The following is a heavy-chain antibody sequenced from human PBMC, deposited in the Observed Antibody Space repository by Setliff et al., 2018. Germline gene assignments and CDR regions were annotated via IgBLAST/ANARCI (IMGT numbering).Heavy chain of an antibody. V-gene: IGHV1-18*01. J-gene: IGHJ3*01. D-gene: IGHD3-16*02. CDR1: GYTFTSFG. Sequence: ASVRVSCKASGYTFTSFGINWVRQAPGQGLEWMGWISAYAQKFQGRVTMTTDTPTSTAYMEMRSLTSGDTAVYYCAKQGYSDSLYAFDVWGQGTVVTVSS. CDR2: ISA. CDR3: AKQGYSDSLYAFDV.